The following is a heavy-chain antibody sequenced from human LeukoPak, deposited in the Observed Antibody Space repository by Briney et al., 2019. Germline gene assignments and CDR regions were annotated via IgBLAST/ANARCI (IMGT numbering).Heavy chain of an antibody. J-gene: IGHJ5*02. CDR2: INHSGST. Sequence: PSETLSLTCAVYGGSFSGYYWSWIRQPPGKGLEWIGEINHSGSTNYNPPLKSRVTISVDTSKNQFSLKLSSVTAADTAVYYCARAISLGWFDPWGQGTLVTVSS. D-gene: IGHD3-16*01. V-gene: IGHV4-34*01. CDR3: ARAISLGWFDP. CDR1: GGSFSGYY.